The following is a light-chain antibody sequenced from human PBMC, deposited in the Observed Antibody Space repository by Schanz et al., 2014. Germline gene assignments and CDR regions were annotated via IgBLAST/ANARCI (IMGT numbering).Light chain of an antibody. CDR3: QHYHDWPPHT. Sequence: EIAMTQSPATLSVSPGDKVTLSCRASQGIRGHLAWYQQKPGQAPRLLIYQTSIRAAGVPARFSATGSGTEFTLIISSLQSEDVAVYFCQHYHDWPPHTFGQGTKLEIK. J-gene: IGKJ2*01. CDR1: QGIRGH. V-gene: IGKV3-15*01. CDR2: QTS.